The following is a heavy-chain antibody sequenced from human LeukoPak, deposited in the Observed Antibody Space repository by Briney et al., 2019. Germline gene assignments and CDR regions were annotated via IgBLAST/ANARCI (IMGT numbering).Heavy chain of an antibody. V-gene: IGHV3-9*03. CDR3: GGGRYFGIDY. D-gene: IGHD3-9*01. Sequence: GGSLRLSCAASGFTFDDYAMHWVRQAPGKGLEWVSGISWNSGSIGYADSVKGRFTISRDNAKNSLYLQMNSLRAEDMALYYCGGGRYFGIDYWGRGTLVTVSS. CDR2: ISWNSGSI. J-gene: IGHJ4*02. CDR1: GFTFDDYA.